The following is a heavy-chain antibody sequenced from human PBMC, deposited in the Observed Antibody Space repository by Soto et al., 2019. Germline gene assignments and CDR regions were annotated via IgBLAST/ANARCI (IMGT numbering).Heavy chain of an antibody. CDR1: GFTFSSYG. CDR3: AKGVGRYCSGGSCYIIDY. D-gene: IGHD2-15*01. V-gene: IGHV3-30*18. J-gene: IGHJ4*02. Sequence: GGSLRLSCAASGFTFSSYGMHWVRQAPGKGLEGVAVISYDGSNKYYADSGKGRFTISRDNSKNTLYLQMNSLRAEDTAVYYCAKGVGRYCSGGSCYIIDYWGQGTLVTVSS. CDR2: ISYDGSNK.